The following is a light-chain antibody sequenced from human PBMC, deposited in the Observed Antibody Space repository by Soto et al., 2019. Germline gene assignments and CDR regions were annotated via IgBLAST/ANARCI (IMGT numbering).Light chain of an antibody. J-gene: IGKJ3*01. CDR3: QQYGSSLFT. CDR2: SAS. CDR1: QSVSANY. V-gene: IGKV3-20*01. Sequence: EMVLTQSPGTLSLYPGERATLSCRASQSVSANYLAWYQQKPGQAPRLPIYSASTRATGIPDRFSGSGSGTDYTLTISRLEPEDFAVYYCQQYGSSLFTFGPGTKVDIK.